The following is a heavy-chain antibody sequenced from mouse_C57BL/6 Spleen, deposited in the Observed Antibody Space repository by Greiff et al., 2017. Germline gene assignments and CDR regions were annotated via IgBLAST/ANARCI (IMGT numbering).Heavy chain of an antibody. CDR1: GYTFTDYY. Sequence: EVQLQQSGPELVKPGASVKISCKASGYTFTDYYMNWVKQSHGKSLEWIGDINPNNGGTSYNQKFKGKATLTVDKSSSTAYMELRSLTSEDSAVYYCARRRSYDYDDWYFDVWGTGTTVTVSS. CDR3: ARRRSYDYDDWYFDV. V-gene: IGHV1-26*01. CDR2: INPNNGGT. J-gene: IGHJ1*03. D-gene: IGHD2-4*01.